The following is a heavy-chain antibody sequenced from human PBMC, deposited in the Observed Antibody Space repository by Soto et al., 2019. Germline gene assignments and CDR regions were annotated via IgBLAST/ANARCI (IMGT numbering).Heavy chain of an antibody. J-gene: IGHJ6*02. CDR1: GYNFTSYW. D-gene: IGHD2-2*01. Sequence: ESLKISFKGSGYNFTSYWVYWVRQIPGKGLEWMGRIDPSDSYINYSPSFQGHVTFSADKSISTAYLQWSSLKASDTAMYFCARRGYCSSTSCYEMRYYGMDVWGQGTTVTVSS. CDR2: IDPSDSYI. V-gene: IGHV5-10-1*01. CDR3: ARRGYCSSTSCYEMRYYGMDV.